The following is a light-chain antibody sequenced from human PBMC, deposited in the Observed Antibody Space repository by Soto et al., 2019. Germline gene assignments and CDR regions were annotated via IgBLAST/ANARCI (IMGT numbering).Light chain of an antibody. V-gene: IGLV2-14*01. CDR2: DVS. CDR1: SSDVGGDYNF. J-gene: IGLJ1*01. CDR3: SSYTSSSTYV. Sequence: QSALTQPASVSGSPGQSIAISCNGTSSDVGGDYNFVSWYQQHPGKAPKLIIYDVSNRPSGVSNRFSGSKSGNTASLTISGLQAEDEADYYCSSYTSSSTYVFGTGTKVTVL.